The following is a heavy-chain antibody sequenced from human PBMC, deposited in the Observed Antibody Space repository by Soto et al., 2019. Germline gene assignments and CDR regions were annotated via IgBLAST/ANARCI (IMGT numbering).Heavy chain of an antibody. Sequence: QVQLQESGPGLVKPSETLSLTCTVSGASVNSGGFYWSWIRQPPGTGLEWIGYVFYTGTTNYNPSLKSRVTISMDTSKNRFSRRLSSVTAADTALYYCARDYYDVLTGYSYFHYWGRGPLVTVSS. V-gene: IGHV4-61*08. CDR2: VFYTGTT. D-gene: IGHD3-9*01. CDR3: ARDYYDVLTGYSYFHY. J-gene: IGHJ4*02. CDR1: GASVNSGGFY.